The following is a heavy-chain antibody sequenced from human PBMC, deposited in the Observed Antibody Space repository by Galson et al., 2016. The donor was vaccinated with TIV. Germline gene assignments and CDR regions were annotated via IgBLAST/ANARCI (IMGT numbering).Heavy chain of an antibody. J-gene: IGHJ6*02. D-gene: IGHD2-21*01. CDR3: ARDRRHCGNECYLYYYYGMDV. CDR1: GFIVSSNY. Sequence: SLRLSCAASGFIVSSNYMTWVRQALGKGLEWVSLIYSGGSTSYADSVTGRFTISRDNSKNTVYLQMNSLRAEDTAVYYCARDRRHCGNECYLYYYYGMDVWGQGATVTVS. V-gene: IGHV3-53*05. CDR2: IYSGGST.